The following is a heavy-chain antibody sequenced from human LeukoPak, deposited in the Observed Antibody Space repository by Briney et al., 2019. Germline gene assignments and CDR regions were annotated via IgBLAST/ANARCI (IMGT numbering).Heavy chain of an antibody. Sequence: GGSLRLSCAASGFSFSSYWMTWVRQAPGKGLEWVANTRQDEGEKYYVDSVRGRFTISRDNAKNSVYLQMNSLRAEDTAVYYCARDYGHSRFGYLPYYWGQGTLVTVSS. D-gene: IGHD5-18*01. CDR3: ARDYGHSRFGYLPYY. CDR1: GFSFSSYW. J-gene: IGHJ4*02. V-gene: IGHV3-7*01. CDR2: TRQDEGEK.